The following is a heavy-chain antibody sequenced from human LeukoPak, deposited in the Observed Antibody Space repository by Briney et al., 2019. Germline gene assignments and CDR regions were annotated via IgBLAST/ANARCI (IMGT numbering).Heavy chain of an antibody. CDR2: INHSRST. CDR1: GGSFSGYY. J-gene: IGHJ4*02. CDR3: ARGHYYGSGSYLY. V-gene: IGHV4-34*01. Sequence: SETLSLTCAVYGGSFSGYYWSWIRQPPGKGLEWIGEINHSRSTNYNPSLKSRVTISVDTSKNQFSLKLSSVTAADTAVYYCARGHYYGSGSYLYWGQGTLVTVSS. D-gene: IGHD3-10*01.